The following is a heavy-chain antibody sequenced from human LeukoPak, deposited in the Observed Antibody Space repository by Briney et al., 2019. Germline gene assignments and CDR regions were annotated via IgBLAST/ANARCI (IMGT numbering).Heavy chain of an antibody. CDR2: INTGSGSI. CDR3: ARETSHCGGDCYDY. Sequence: GGSLRLSCTASGFSLSDYEINWVRQAPGKGLEWVSYINTGSGSIYYADSLKGRFTISRDDAKNSVCLQLNSLRAEDTALYYCARETSHCGGDCYDYWGQGTLVTVSS. J-gene: IGHJ4*02. CDR1: GFSLSDYE. D-gene: IGHD2-21*01. V-gene: IGHV3-48*03.